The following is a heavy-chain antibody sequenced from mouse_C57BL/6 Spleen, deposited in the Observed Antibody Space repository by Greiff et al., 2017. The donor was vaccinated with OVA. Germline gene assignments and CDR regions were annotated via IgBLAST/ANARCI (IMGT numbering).Heavy chain of an antibody. CDR3: AISNWEEDYFDY. CDR2: ISSGSSTI. J-gene: IGHJ2*01. D-gene: IGHD4-1*01. V-gene: IGHV5-17*01. CDR1: GFTFSDYG. Sequence: DVMLVESGGGLVKPGGSLKLSCAASGFTFSDYGMHWVRQAPEKGLEWVAYISSGSSTIYYADTVKGRFTISRDNAKNTLFLQMTSLRSEDTAMYYCAISNWEEDYFDYWGQGTTLTVSS.